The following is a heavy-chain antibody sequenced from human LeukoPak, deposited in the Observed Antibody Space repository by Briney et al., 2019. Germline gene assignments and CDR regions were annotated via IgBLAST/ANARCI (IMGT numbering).Heavy chain of an antibody. CDR1: GYTFTSYD. CDR3: ASSRIAVAGTGWFDP. V-gene: IGHV1-2*02. D-gene: IGHD6-19*01. Sequence: ASVKVSCKASGYTFTSYDINWVRQATGQGLEWMGWMNPNSGGTNYAQKFQGRVTMTRDTSISTAYMELSRLRSDDTAVYYCASSRIAVAGTGWFDPWGQGTLVTVSS. CDR2: MNPNSGGT. J-gene: IGHJ5*02.